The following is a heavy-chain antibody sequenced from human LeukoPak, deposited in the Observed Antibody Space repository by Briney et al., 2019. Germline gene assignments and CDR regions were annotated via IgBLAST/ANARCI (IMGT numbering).Heavy chain of an antibody. J-gene: IGHJ5*02. CDR3: ARDLFGGATTPNDNWFDP. D-gene: IGHD1-26*01. CDR1: GYTFTSYG. V-gene: IGHV1-18*01. CDR2: ISAYNGNT. Sequence: GASVKVSCKASGYTFTSYGISWVRQAPGQGLKWMGWISAYNGNTNYAQKLQGRVTMTTDTSTSTAYMELRSLRSDDTAVYYCARDLFGGATTPNDNWFDPWGQGTLVTVSS.